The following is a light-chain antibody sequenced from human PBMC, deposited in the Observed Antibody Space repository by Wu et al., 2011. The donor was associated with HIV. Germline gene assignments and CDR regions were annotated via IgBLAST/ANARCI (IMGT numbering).Light chain of an antibody. J-gene: IGKJ5*01. V-gene: IGKV3-11*01. CDR3: QQRSDWSLT. Sequence: EIVLTQSPVTLSLSPGERATLSCRASQSISGFLAWYQQKPGQSPRLLIYDVSIRATGIPARFTGSGSGTDFTLTISSLEPEDFAVYYCQQRSDWSLTFGPRDTTGDST. CDR1: QSISGF. CDR2: DVS.